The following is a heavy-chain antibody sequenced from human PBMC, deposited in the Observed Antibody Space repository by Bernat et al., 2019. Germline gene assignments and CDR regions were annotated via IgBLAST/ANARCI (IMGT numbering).Heavy chain of an antibody. CDR1: GFTFSSSG. CDR3: AKGDTAMANDYYYYYGMDV. Sequence: QVQLVESGGGVVQPGRSLRLSCPASGFTFSSSGMNWVRQAPGKGLEGVAVISYVGSNQCHADSVKCQLPFSRDNSKSTLYLQMTSLRAEVTAVYYCAKGDTAMANDYYYYYGMDVWGQGTTVTVSS. J-gene: IGHJ6*02. CDR2: ISYVGSNQ. D-gene: IGHD5-18*01. V-gene: IGHV3-30*18.